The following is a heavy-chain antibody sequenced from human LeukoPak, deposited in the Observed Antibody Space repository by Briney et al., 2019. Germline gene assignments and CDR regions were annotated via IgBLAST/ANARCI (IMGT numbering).Heavy chain of an antibody. J-gene: IGHJ4*02. CDR2: MNPNTGGT. CDR1: GYTFTGYY. CDR3: ARNDISTLNHY. Sequence: ASVKVSCKASGYTFTGYYVHWARQAPGQGLEGMGWMNPNTGGTHYAQKFQGRVTMARDTSITTAYMEVSSLTSDDMAVYYCARNDISTLNHYWGQGALVTVSS. D-gene: IGHD3-9*01. V-gene: IGHV1-2*02.